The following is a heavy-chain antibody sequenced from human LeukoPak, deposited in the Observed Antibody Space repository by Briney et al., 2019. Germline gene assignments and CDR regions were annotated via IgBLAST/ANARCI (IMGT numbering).Heavy chain of an antibody. Sequence: GGSLRLSCAASGFTFSSYAMHWVRQAPGKGLEWVAVISYDGSNKYYADSVKGRFTISRDNSKNTLYLQMNSLRAEDTAVYYCARGGYYDSSGFFDYWGQGTLVTVSS. CDR3: ARGGYYDSSGFFDY. V-gene: IGHV3-30-3*01. J-gene: IGHJ4*02. CDR1: GFTFSSYA. CDR2: ISYDGSNK. D-gene: IGHD3-22*01.